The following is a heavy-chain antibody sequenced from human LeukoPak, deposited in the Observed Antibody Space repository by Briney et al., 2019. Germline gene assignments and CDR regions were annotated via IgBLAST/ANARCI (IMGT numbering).Heavy chain of an antibody. Sequence: GGSLRLSCAASGFTVSSNYMSWVRQAPGKGLEWIAFVSISSGTIYYADSVNGRFRISRDNAKSSLDLEMNSLRAEDTAVYYCARAMSTFGGVRNYFDSWGQGTLVTVSS. J-gene: IGHJ4*02. D-gene: IGHD3-16*01. V-gene: IGHV3-48*04. CDR3: ARAMSTFGGVRNYFDS. CDR1: GFTVSSNY. CDR2: VSISSGTI.